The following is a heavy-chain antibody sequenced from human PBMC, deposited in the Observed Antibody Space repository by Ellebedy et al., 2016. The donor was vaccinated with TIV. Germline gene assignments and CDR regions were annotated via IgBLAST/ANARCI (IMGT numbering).Heavy chain of an antibody. V-gene: IGHV1-69*04. CDR2: IIPILGIA. CDR3: ARERLWFGESPYYYYYGMDV. J-gene: IGHJ6*02. Sequence: AASVKVSCKASGGTFSSYAISWVRQAPGQGLEWMGRIIPILGIANYAQKFQSRVTITADKSTSTAYMELSSLRSEDTAVYYCARERLWFGESPYYYYYGMDVWGQGTTVTVSS. D-gene: IGHD3-10*01. CDR1: GGTFSSYA.